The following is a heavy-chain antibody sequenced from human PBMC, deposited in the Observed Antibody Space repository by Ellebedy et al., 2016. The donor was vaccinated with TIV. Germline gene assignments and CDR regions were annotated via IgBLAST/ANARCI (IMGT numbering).Heavy chain of an antibody. Sequence: ASVKVSXXASGYTFTSYGISWVRQAPGQGLEWMGWISAYNGNTNYAQKLQGRVTMTTDTSTSTAYMELRSLRSDDTAVYYCAITLQSMVPGTDYWGQGTLVTVSS. J-gene: IGHJ4*02. CDR2: ISAYNGNT. CDR1: GYTFTSYG. CDR3: AITLQSMVPGTDY. D-gene: IGHD4-11*01. V-gene: IGHV1-18*01.